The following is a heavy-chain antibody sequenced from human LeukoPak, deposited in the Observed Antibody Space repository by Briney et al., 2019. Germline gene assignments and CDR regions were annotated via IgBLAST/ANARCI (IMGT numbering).Heavy chain of an antibody. D-gene: IGHD4-17*01. CDR3: ARSRVTVTTDNWFDP. Sequence: ASLKVSCKASGYTFTGDYMHWVRQAPGQGLEWMGWINPNSGGTNYAQKFQGRVTMTRDTSISTAYMELSRLRSDDTAVYYCARSRVTVTTDNWFDPWGQGTLVTVSS. V-gene: IGHV1-2*02. CDR1: GYTFTGDY. CDR2: INPNSGGT. J-gene: IGHJ5*02.